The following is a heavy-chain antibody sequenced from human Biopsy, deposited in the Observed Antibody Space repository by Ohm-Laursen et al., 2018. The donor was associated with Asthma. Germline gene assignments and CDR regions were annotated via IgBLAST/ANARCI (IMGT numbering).Heavy chain of an antibody. V-gene: IGHV4-59*07. CDR2: IHNSGNT. CDR1: GGSISSDY. CDR3: ARGQGRGIQLWSLDP. J-gene: IGHJ5*02. Sequence: SDTLSLTCTVSGGSISSDYWSWLRQSPRKGLEWIGYIHNSGNTNYNPSLKSRVTISLDTSKNHFSLRLSFVTAADTAVYFCARGQGRGIQLWSLDPWGQGILVTVSS. D-gene: IGHD5-18*01.